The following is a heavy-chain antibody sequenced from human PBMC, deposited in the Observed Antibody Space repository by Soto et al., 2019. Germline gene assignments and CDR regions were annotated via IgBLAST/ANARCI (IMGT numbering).Heavy chain of an antibody. D-gene: IGHD3-10*01. CDR3: ARVRVRYYGSGSQRKVHHYSYYMDV. J-gene: IGHJ6*03. V-gene: IGHV3-48*01. CDR1: GFTFSSYS. CDR2: ISSSSSTI. Sequence: TGGSLRLSCAASGFTFSSYSMNWVRQAPGKGLEWVSYISSSSSTIYYADSVKGRFTISRDNAKNSLYLQMNSLRAEDTAVYYCARVRVRYYGSGSQRKVHHYSYYMDVWGKGTTVTVSS.